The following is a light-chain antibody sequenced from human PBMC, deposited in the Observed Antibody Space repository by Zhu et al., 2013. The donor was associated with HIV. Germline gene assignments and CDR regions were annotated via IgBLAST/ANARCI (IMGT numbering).Light chain of an antibody. V-gene: IGKV1-33*01. CDR3: QQYDDLRIT. J-gene: IGKJ5*01. Sequence: DIQMTQSPSSLSASVGDRVAITCRASQNINHYLNWYQQKPGKAPNVLIYGASNLERGVPSRFSGSGSGTHFTFTITSLQPEDGATYYCQQYDDLRITFGQGTRLDIK. CDR2: GAS. CDR1: QNINHY.